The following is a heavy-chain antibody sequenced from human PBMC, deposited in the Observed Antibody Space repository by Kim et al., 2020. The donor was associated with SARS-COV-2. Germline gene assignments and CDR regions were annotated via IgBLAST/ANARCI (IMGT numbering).Heavy chain of an antibody. CDR1: EFIVSSNY. D-gene: IGHD1-20*01. Sequence: GGSLRLSCAASEFIVSSNYMSWVRQAPGKGLEWVSIIYSDGSTYYGDSVKGRFTISRDNSKNTVYLQMNSLRAADTAVYYCARGRYEFDYWGQGTLVAVS. J-gene: IGHJ4*02. CDR2: IYSDGST. V-gene: IGHV3-66*01. CDR3: ARGRYEFDY.